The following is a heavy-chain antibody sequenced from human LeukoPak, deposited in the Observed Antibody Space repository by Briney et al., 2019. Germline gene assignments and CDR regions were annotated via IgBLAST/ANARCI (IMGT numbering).Heavy chain of an antibody. J-gene: IGHJ5*02. D-gene: IGHD6-13*01. CDR1: GYTFTSYG. V-gene: IGHV1-18*01. Sequence: GASVKVSCKASGYTFTSYGISWVRQAPGQGLEWMGWISAYNGNTNYAQKLQGRVTMTTDTSTSTAYMELRSLRSDDTAVYYCARDPTHHLYSSSWYGNWFDPWGQGTLVTVSS. CDR2: ISAYNGNT. CDR3: ARDPTHHLYSSSWYGNWFDP.